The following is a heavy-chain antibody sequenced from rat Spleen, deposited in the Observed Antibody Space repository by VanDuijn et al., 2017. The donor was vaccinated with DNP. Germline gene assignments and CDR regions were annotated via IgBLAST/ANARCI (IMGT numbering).Heavy chain of an antibody. CDR1: GFTFSSSW. D-gene: IGHD1-4*01. Sequence: EVQLVETGGGLVQPGRSLKLSCVASGFTFSSSWMFWIRQAPGKGLEWVASINTDGGSTFYPDSVKGRFTISRDNAENTVYLQMNSLRSEDTATYYCARHGGGYKPYAMDAWGQGTSVTVSS. J-gene: IGHJ4*01. V-gene: IGHV5-58*01. CDR3: ARHGGGYKPYAMDA. CDR2: INTDGGST.